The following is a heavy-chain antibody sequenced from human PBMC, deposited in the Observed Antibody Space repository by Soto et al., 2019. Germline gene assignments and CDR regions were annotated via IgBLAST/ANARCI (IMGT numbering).Heavy chain of an antibody. V-gene: IGHV4-30-4*01. D-gene: IGHD3-10*01. CDR3: ARLSRGYYYGMDV. Sequence: SETLSLTCTVSGGSISSGDYYWSWIRQPPGKGLEWIGYIYYSGSTYYNPSLKSRVTISVDTSKNQFSLKLSSVTAADTAVYYCARLSRGYYYGMDVWGQGTKVTVYS. CDR1: GGSISSGDYY. CDR2: IYYSGST. J-gene: IGHJ6*02.